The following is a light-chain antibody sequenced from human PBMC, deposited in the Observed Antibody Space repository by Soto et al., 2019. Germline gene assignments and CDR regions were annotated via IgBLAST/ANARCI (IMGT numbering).Light chain of an antibody. CDR1: SSDVGSYNL. J-gene: IGLJ1*01. CDR3: CSYAGSSTYV. CDR2: EVS. Sequence: QSALTQPASVSGSPGQSITISCTGTSSDVGSYNLVSWYQQHPGKAPKLMIYEVSKRPSGVSNRFSGSKSGNTASLTSSGLQAEDEADYYCCSYAGSSTYVFGTGTKLTVL. V-gene: IGLV2-23*02.